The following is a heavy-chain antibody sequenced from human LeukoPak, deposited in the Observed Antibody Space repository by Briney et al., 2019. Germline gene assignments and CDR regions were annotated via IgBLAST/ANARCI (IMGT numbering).Heavy chain of an antibody. Sequence: SSVKVSCKASGGTFSSYAISWVRQAPGQGLEWMGGIIPVFGTANYAQKFQGRVTVTADESTSTAYMELSSLRSEDTAVYYCARTYYYDSSGYFDYWGQGTLVTVSS. V-gene: IGHV1-69*01. D-gene: IGHD3-22*01. CDR2: IIPVFGTA. CDR3: ARTYYYDSSGYFDY. CDR1: GGTFSSYA. J-gene: IGHJ4*02.